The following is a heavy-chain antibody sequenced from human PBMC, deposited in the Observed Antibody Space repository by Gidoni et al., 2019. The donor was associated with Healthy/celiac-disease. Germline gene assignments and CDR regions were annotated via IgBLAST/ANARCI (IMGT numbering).Heavy chain of an antibody. V-gene: IGHV4-39*01. CDR1: GGSISSSSYY. Sequence: QLQLQESGPGLVKPSETLSLTCTVSGGSISSSSYYWGWIRQPPGKGLEWIGSIYYSGSTYYNPSLKSRVTISVDTSKNQFSLKLSSVTAADTAVYYCARQGAMVRGVIVPFDYWGQGTLATVSS. D-gene: IGHD3-10*01. J-gene: IGHJ4*02. CDR3: ARQGAMVRGVIVPFDY. CDR2: IYYSGST.